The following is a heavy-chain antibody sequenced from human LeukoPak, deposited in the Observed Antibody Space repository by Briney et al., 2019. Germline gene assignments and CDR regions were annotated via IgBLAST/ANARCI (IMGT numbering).Heavy chain of an antibody. CDR2: VSYDATNK. D-gene: IGHD3-22*01. CDR3: ARDATHDYDNSRYDWGNWFDP. Sequence: GGSLRLSCAASGLTFISYGMHWVRQAPGRGLEWVAVVSYDATNKYYADSVKGLFTISRDHSKNTLYLQMHSLRTEDKAVYYCARDATHDYDNSRYDWGNWFDPWGQGTLVSVSS. V-gene: IGHV3-30*03. J-gene: IGHJ5*02. CDR1: GLTFISYG.